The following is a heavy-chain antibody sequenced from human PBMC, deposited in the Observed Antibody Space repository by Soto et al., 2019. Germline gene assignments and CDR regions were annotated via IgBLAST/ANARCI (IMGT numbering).Heavy chain of an antibody. CDR1: GFTFSSYA. Sequence: GGSLRLSCAASGFTFSSYAMSWVRQAPGKGLEWVSAISGSGGSTYYADSVKGRFTISRDNSKNTLYLQMNSLRAEDTAVYYCAKVYYYDSSGYYYDHRQGHGADNNWFDPWGQGTLVTVSS. D-gene: IGHD3-22*01. CDR2: ISGSGGST. J-gene: IGHJ5*02. CDR3: AKVYYYDSSGYYYDHRQGHGADNNWFDP. V-gene: IGHV3-23*01.